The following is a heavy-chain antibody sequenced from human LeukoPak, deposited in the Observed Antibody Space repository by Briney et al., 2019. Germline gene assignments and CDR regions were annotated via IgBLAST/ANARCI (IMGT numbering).Heavy chain of an antibody. V-gene: IGHV3-23*01. CDR2: ISGSGGST. CDR3: ARCPDEAGRYYFDY. CDR1: GFTFSSYA. D-gene: IGHD1-14*01. Sequence: GGSLRLSCAASGFTFSSYAMSWVRQAPGKGLEWVSAISGSGGSTYYADSVKGRFTISRDNSKNTLYLQMNSLRAEDTAVYYCARCPDEAGRYYFDYWGQGTLVTVSS. J-gene: IGHJ4*02.